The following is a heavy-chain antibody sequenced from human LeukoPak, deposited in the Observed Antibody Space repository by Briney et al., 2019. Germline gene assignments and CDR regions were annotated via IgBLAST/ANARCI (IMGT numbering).Heavy chain of an antibody. CDR3: AKDYNWRLYFYYYGMDV. J-gene: IGHJ6*02. V-gene: IGHV3-43*02. CDR2: ISGDGVST. Sequence: GGSLRLSCAASGFIFDDYAMHWVRQAPGKGLEWVPLISGDGVSTHYADSVKGRFTISRDNSKNSLYLQMNSLRTEDTALYYCAKDYNWRLYFYYYGMDVWGQGTTVTVSS. D-gene: IGHD5-24*01. CDR1: GFIFDDYA.